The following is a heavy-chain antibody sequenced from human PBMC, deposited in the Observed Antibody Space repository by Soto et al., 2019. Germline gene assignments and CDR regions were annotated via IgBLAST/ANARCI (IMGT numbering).Heavy chain of an antibody. V-gene: IGHV4-39*01. D-gene: IGHD2-15*01. J-gene: IGHJ4*02. CDR2: IYYSGST. Sequence: SETLSLTCTVSGGSISSSSYYWGWIRQPPGKGLEWIGSIYYSGSTYYNPSVKSRVTKSVDTSKNQFSLKLSSVTAADTAVYYCARGLVVVAATEQNFDYWGQGTLVTVSS. CDR3: ARGLVVVAATEQNFDY. CDR1: GGSISSSSYY.